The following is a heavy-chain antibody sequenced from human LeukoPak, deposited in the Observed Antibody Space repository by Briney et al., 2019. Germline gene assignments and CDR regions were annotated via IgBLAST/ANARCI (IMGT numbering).Heavy chain of an antibody. CDR2: ISSDSGTI. CDR3: ARDSGLGQLLLLPY. D-gene: IGHD2-2*01. V-gene: IGHV3-48*02. Sequence: GGSLRLSCAASGFTFSSYNTNWVRQAPGKGLEWVSYISSDSGTIYYADSVKGRFTISRDNAKNSLYLQMNSLRDEDTAVYYCARDSGLGQLLLLPYWGQGTLVTVSS. CDR1: GFTFSSYN. J-gene: IGHJ4*02.